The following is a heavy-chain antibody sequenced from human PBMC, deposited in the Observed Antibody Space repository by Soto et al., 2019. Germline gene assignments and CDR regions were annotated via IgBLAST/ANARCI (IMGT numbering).Heavy chain of an antibody. D-gene: IGHD3-22*01. CDR1: GFTFSSYA. CDR2: ISGSGGST. J-gene: IGHJ3*02. CDR3: AKLLRRSSGYYPDAFDI. Sequence: PGGSLRLSCAASGFTFSSYAMSWVRQAPGKGLEWVSAISGSGGSTYYADSVKGRFTISRDNSKNTLYLQMNSLRAEDTAVYYCAKLLRRSSGYYPDAFDIWGQGTMVTVSS. V-gene: IGHV3-23*01.